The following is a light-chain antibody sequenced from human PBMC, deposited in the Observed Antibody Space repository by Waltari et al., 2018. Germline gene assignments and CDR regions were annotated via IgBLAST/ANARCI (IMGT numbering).Light chain of an antibody. Sequence: EIVLTQSPGTLSLSPGERATLSCRASQSIGIYLAWYQQNPGQAPRLLMYHVSSKATGIPRRFRGRGSWTDFSLTLSRLEPEDFAVYYCQKYESLPATFGQGTKVEIK. CDR2: HVS. CDR3: QKYESLPAT. CDR1: QSIGIY. V-gene: IGKV3-20*01. J-gene: IGKJ1*01.